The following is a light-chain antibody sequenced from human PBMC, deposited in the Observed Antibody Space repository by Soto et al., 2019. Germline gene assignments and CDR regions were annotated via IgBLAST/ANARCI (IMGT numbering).Light chain of an antibody. CDR3: QHYNSYPWT. J-gene: IGKJ1*01. Sequence: EIVLMQSPGTLSLSPGERATLSCRASQSVSSSYLAWYQQKPGQAPRLLIYGASSRATGIPDRFSGSGSGTEFTLTISSLQPDDFATYYCQHYNSYPWTFGQGTKVDIK. V-gene: IGKV3-20*01. CDR2: GAS. CDR1: QSVSSSY.